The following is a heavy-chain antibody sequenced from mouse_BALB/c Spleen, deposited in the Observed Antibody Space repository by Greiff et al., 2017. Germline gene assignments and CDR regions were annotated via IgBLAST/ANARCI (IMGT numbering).Heavy chain of an antibody. D-gene: IGHD4-1*01. V-gene: IGHV5-17*02. CDR3: ATSRNCDERLAY. CDR1: GFTFSSFG. J-gene: IGHJ3*01. Sequence: EVQVVESGGGLVQPGGSRKISCAASGFTFSSFGMRWVRQAPEKGLEWVAYISSGSSTIYYADTVKGRCTISRDNPKNTLFQQMTSLRDEEATMYYGATSRNCDERLAYWGQGTLVTVSA. CDR2: ISSGSSTI.